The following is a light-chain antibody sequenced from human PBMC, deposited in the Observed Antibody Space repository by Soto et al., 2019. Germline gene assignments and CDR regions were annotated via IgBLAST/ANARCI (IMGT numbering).Light chain of an antibody. CDR1: QGISSW. V-gene: IGKV1-12*01. J-gene: IGKJ4*01. Sequence: DIQMTQSPSSVSASVGDRVTITCRASQGISSWLAGDQQKPGKAPKLLIYAASSLISGVPSRFSGSGSGTDFPLTISSLQTEDFAPYYCHQANSFPPTFGGGTKVDIK. CDR2: AAS. CDR3: HQANSFPPT.